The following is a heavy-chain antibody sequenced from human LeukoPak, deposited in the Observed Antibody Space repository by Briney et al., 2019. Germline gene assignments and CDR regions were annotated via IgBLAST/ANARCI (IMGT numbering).Heavy chain of an antibody. CDR2: IAYDGSRA. J-gene: IGHJ4*02. CDR3: TRYNNDHFDY. CDR1: GFTFGGYG. Sequence: PTGGSLRLSCAGSGFTFGGYGMHWFRQTPGKGLEWVAVIAYDGSRAFYADSVKGRFTISRDNSKNTMSVQMDDLRAEDTAVYYCTRYNNDHFDYWGQGTLVTVSS. D-gene: IGHD1-14*01. V-gene: IGHV3-33*01.